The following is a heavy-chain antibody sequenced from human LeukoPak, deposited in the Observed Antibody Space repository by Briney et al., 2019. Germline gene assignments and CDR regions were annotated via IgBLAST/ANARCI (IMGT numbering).Heavy chain of an antibody. V-gene: IGHV3-23*01. Sequence: GGSLRLSCAASGFTFRSYAMSSVRQAPGKGLEWVSAISGSGGSTSYAESVKGRVTISRDNSKNTLYLQMNSLRAEHTAVYYCATMVTSPTYYYDSSGYEDYGGRGTLVTVSS. CDR1: GFTFRSYA. CDR2: ISGSGGST. J-gene: IGHJ4*02. CDR3: ATMVTSPTYYYDSSGYEDY. D-gene: IGHD3-22*01.